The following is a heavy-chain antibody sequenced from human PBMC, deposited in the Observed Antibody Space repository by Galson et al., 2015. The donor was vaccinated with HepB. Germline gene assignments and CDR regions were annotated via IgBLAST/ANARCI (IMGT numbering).Heavy chain of an antibody. Sequence: SLRLSCAASGFTFSSYGMSWVRQAPGKGLEWVSGLSGSGGSTYYADSVKGRFTISRDNSKNTLYLQMSSLRAEDTAVYYCAKEEGVRGVIIFRAFDIWGQGTMVTVSS. D-gene: IGHD3-10*01. CDR1: GFTFSSYG. CDR2: LSGSGGST. J-gene: IGHJ3*02. CDR3: AKEEGVRGVIIFRAFDI. V-gene: IGHV3-23*01.